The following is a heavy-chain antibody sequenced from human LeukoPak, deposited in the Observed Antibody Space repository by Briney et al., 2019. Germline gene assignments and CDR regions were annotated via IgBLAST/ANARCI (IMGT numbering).Heavy chain of an antibody. CDR3: ARDQVRNRGPFGVWRLNAFDI. V-gene: IGHV3-7*01. CDR1: GFTFSSYW. CDR2: IQQDGSEK. Sequence: GSLRLSCAASGFTFSSYWMNWVRQAPGKGLEWVANIQQDGSEKYYVDSVKGRFTISRDNAKNSLYLQMNSLRAEDMAVYYCARDQVRNRGPFGVWRLNAFDIWGQGTTVTVSS. D-gene: IGHD3-3*01. J-gene: IGHJ3*02.